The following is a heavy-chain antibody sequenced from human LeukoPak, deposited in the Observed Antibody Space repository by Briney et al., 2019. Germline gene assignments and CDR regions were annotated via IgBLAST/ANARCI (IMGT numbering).Heavy chain of an antibody. V-gene: IGHV7-4-1*02. D-gene: IGHD3-10*01. CDR1: GYTFTSYY. CDR3: ARFQYYGSGSYSMDDAFDI. CDR2: INTNTGNP. Sequence: ASVKVSCKASGYTFTSYYMHWVRQAPGQGLEWMGWINTNTGNPTYAQGFTGRFVFSLDTSVSTAYLQISSLKAEDTAVYYCARFQYYGSGSYSMDDAFDIWGQGTMVTVSS. J-gene: IGHJ3*02.